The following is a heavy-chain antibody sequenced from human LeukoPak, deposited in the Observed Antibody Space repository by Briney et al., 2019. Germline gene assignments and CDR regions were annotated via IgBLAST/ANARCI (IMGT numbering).Heavy chain of an antibody. CDR2: ISSSSSYI. V-gene: IGHV3-21*01. CDR1: GFTFSSYS. Sequence: GGSLSLSCAASGFTFSSYSMNWVRQAPGKGLEWVSSISSSSSYIYYADSVKGRFTICRDNAKNSLYLQMNSLRAEDTAVYYCARVGTMVVTPIDYWGQGTLVTVSS. D-gene: IGHD4-23*01. CDR3: ARVGTMVVTPIDY. J-gene: IGHJ4*02.